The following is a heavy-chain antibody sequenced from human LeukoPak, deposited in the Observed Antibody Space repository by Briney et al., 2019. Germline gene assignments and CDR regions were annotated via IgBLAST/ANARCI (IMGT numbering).Heavy chain of an antibody. CDR1: GFTLSNYD. CDR3: AGADCSSSTCYLRRSWFDP. CDR2: ISTSSRYI. Sequence: GGSLRLSCAASGFTLSNYDMNWVRQAPGKGLEWVSSISTSSRYIYYKDSVRGRFTISRDDAKNSLYLEMNSMRAEDTAVYYCAGADCSSSTCYLRRSWFDPWGQGTLVTVSS. V-gene: IGHV3-21*01. J-gene: IGHJ5*02. D-gene: IGHD2-2*01.